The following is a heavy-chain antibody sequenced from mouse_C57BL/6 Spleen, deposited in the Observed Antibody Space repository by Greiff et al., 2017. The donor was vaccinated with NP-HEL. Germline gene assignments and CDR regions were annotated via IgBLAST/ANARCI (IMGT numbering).Heavy chain of an antibody. Sequence: VQLQQSGPELVKPGASVKISCKASGYTFTDYYMNWVKQSHGKSLEWIGDINPNNGGTSYNQKFKGKATLTVDKSSSTAYMELRSLTSEDSAVYYCARRGGYDVGNAMDYWGQGTSVTVSS. D-gene: IGHD2-2*01. CDR2: INPNNGGT. V-gene: IGHV1-26*01. CDR1: GYTFTDYY. CDR3: ARRGGYDVGNAMDY. J-gene: IGHJ4*01.